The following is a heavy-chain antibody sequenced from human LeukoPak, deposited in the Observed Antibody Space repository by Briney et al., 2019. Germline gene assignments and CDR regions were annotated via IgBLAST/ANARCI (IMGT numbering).Heavy chain of an antibody. CDR2: INPNSGGT. CDR1: GYTFTGYY. CDR3: ARGYSSSSGYYYYYMDV. D-gene: IGHD6-6*01. J-gene: IGHJ6*03. V-gene: IGHV1-2*02. Sequence: GASVKVSCKASGYTFTGYYMHWVRQAHGQGLEWMGWINPNSGGTNYAQKFQGRVTMTRDTSISTAYMELSRLRSDDTVVYYCARGYSSSSGYYYYYMDVWGKGTTVTVSS.